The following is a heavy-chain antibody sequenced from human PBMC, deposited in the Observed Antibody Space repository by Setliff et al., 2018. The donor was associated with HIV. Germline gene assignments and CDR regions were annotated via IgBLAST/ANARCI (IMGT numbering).Heavy chain of an antibody. D-gene: IGHD3-10*01. J-gene: IGHJ3*02. Sequence: GGSLRLSCAASGFTFTSYVMNWVRQAPGKGLEWVSAISGPGGTAYYAVSVKGRFTISGDNSKNTVYLHMNGLRAEDTAVYYCAKDSEPEYYGASASGEALDIWGQGTRVTVSS. CDR1: GFTFTSYV. CDR2: ISGPGGTA. V-gene: IGHV3-23*01. CDR3: AKDSEPEYYGASASGEALDI.